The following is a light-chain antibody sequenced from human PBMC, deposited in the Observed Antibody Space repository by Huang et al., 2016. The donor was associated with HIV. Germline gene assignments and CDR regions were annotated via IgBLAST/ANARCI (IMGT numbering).Light chain of an antibody. J-gene: IGKJ2*01. V-gene: IGKV3-15*01. CDR3: QYYNNWPIMYT. CDR1: QSVRSN. Sequence: ELVMTQSPATRSVSPGGRVTLSCRASQSVRSNLAWYQQKAGQAPRLLIYDASNRANDRPARFSGSGSGTEFTLTISSLQSEDFAVYYCQYYNNWPIMYTFGQGTKLEV. CDR2: DAS.